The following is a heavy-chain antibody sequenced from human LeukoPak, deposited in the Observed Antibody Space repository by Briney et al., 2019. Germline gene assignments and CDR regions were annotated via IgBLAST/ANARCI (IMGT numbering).Heavy chain of an antibody. V-gene: IGHV3-7*01. D-gene: IGHD1-20*01. CDR2: IKHDGSDR. CDR1: GFTFSTYW. CDR3: ARELITKWSCGDY. J-gene: IGHJ4*02. Sequence: GGSLRLSCAASGFTFSTYWMSWVRQAPGKGLERVANIKHDGSDRNYVDSVRGRFTISRDNGKNLLHLQMNTLRAEDTAVYYCARELITKWSCGDYWGQGTPVTVSP.